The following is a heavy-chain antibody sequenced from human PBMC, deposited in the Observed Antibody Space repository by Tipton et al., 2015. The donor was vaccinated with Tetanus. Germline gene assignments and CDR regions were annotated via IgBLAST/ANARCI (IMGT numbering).Heavy chain of an antibody. CDR3: GRVPPLAAAGSPSD. J-gene: IGHJ4*02. D-gene: IGHD6-13*01. Sequence: SLRLSCAASGFTFSDYSMNWVRQAPGKGLEWVLYISYGSTTIYYADSVKGRFTISRDNAKNSLYLQMNSLRAEDTAAYYCGRVPPLAAAGSPSDWGQGTLVTVSP. CDR1: GFTFSDYS. V-gene: IGHV3-48*01. CDR2: ISYGSTTI.